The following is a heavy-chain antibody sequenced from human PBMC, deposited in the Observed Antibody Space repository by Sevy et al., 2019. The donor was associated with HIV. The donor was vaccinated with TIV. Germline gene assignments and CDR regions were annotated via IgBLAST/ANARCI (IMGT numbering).Heavy chain of an antibody. J-gene: IGHJ4*02. D-gene: IGHD3-3*01. CDR1: GYTISTYY. Sequence: ASVKVSCKASGYTISTYYMHWVRQAPGQGLEWMGIINPSGGSTDYAQKFRGRVSMTRDTSTSTVYMELSSLRSEDTAVYYCAREEWLKFFDYWGQGTLVTVSS. CDR3: AREEWLKFFDY. CDR2: INPSGGST. V-gene: IGHV1-46*01.